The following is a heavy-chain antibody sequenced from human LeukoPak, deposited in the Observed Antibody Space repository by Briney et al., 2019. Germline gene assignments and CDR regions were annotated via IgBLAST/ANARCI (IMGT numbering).Heavy chain of an antibody. J-gene: IGHJ4*02. CDR1: GYTFTRYG. CDR2: ISPNSGGT. D-gene: IGHD6-19*01. V-gene: IGHV1-2*02. Sequence: ASVKVSCKASGYTFTRYGVNWVRQAPGQGLEWMGWISPNSGGTNYAQKFQGRVTMTRDTSISTAYMELSRLRSDDTAVYYCARAETIAVAGTSSTNWGQGTLVTVSS. CDR3: ARAETIAVAGTSSTN.